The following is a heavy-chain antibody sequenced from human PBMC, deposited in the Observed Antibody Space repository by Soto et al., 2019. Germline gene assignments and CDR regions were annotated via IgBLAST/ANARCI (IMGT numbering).Heavy chain of an antibody. CDR2: ISGSGGST. J-gene: IGHJ4*02. CDR3: AKDEVNSYGHDY. CDR1: GFTFSSYA. Sequence: EVQLLESGGGLVQPGGSLRLSCAASGFTFSSYAMSWVRQAPGKGLEWVSAISGSGGSTYYADSVKGRFTISRDNSKNTPYLQMNSLRAEDTAVYYCAKDEVNSYGHDYWGQGTLVTVSS. D-gene: IGHD5-18*01. V-gene: IGHV3-23*01.